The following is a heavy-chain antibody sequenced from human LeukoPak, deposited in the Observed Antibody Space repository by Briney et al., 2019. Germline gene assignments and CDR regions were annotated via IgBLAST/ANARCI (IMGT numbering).Heavy chain of an antibody. V-gene: IGHV1-18*01. Sequence: GASVKVSCKASGYTFTSYGISWVRQAPGQGLEWMGWISAYNGNTNNAQKLKGRGTMTTDTSTSTAYMELRSLRSDDTDVYNCARDRVPPYESSGYYCSDCFDYWGQGTLVTVSS. CDR3: ARDRVPPYESSGYYCSDCFDY. J-gene: IGHJ4*02. D-gene: IGHD3-22*01. CDR1: GYTFTSYG. CDR2: ISAYNGNT.